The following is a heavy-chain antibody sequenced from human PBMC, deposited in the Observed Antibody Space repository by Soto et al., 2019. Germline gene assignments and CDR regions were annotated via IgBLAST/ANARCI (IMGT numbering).Heavy chain of an antibody. CDR3: ARDPIPVPMYFFDY. CDR2: IYSAGSA. D-gene: IGHD6-19*01. Sequence: GGSLRLSCAASGFTFSTYHMSWVRQAPGKGLEWVSVIYSAGSADFADSVKVRFTISRDNSKNTLYLQMSSLRAEDTAVYFCARDPIPVPMYFFDYWGQGSLVTVSS. CDR1: GFTFSTYH. V-gene: IGHV3-66*01. J-gene: IGHJ4*02.